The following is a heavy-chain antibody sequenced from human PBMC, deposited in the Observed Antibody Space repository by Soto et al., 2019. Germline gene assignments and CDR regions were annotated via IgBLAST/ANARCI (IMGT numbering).Heavy chain of an antibody. J-gene: IGHJ5*02. Sequence: ASETLSLTCAVYGGSFSGYYWSWIRQPPGKGQEWIGEINHSGSTNYNPSLKSRVAISVDTSKNQFSLKLSSVTAADTAVYYCARGPRGGYYGSGSYYNVGWFDPWGQGTLVTVSS. D-gene: IGHD3-10*01. CDR3: ARGPRGGYYGSGSYYNVGWFDP. CDR1: GGSFSGYY. CDR2: INHSGST. V-gene: IGHV4-34*01.